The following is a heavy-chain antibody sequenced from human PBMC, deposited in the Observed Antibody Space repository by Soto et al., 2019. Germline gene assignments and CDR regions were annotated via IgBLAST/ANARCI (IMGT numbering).Heavy chain of an antibody. CDR1: GGSISSYY. CDR2: IYYSGST. CDR3: ARRFSTSCYFDY. Sequence: SETLSLTCTVSGGSISSYYWSWIRQPPGKGLEWIGYIYYSGSTNYNPSLKSRVTISVDTSKNQFSLKLSSVTAADTAVYYCARRFSTSCYFDYWGQGTLVTVSS. V-gene: IGHV4-59*08. D-gene: IGHD2-2*01. J-gene: IGHJ4*02.